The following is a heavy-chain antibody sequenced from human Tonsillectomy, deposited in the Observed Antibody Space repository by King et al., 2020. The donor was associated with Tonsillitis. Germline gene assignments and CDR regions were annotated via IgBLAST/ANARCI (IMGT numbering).Heavy chain of an antibody. CDR1: GFTFSSYA. J-gene: IGHJ6*02. CDR3: ARGRGSSSGDYGMDV. CDR2: ISYDGRNK. V-gene: IGHV3-30*04. Sequence: QLVQSGGGVVQTGRSLRLSCAASGFTFSSYAMHWGRQAPGKGLEWVAVISYDGRNKYYADSVKGRFTLSRDNSKNTLYLQKNSLRAEETAVYYCARGRGSSSGDYGMDVWGQGTTVTVSS. D-gene: IGHD3-16*01.